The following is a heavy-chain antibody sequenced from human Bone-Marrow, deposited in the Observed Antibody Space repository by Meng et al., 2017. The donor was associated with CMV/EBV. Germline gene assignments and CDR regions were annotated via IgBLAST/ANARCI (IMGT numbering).Heavy chain of an antibody. CDR3: ARVGDRYCSSTSCSPFDY. CDR2: IGSAGDR. CDR1: GFSFSSHD. V-gene: IGHV3-13*01. J-gene: IGHJ4*02. Sequence: GGSLRLSCAASGFSFSSHDMHWVRQTPGKGLEWVSSIGSAGDRYYAGSVKGRFTISRDNAKNSLYLQMNSLRAEDTAVYYCARVGDRYCSSTSCSPFDYWGQGTLVTVSS. D-gene: IGHD2-2*01.